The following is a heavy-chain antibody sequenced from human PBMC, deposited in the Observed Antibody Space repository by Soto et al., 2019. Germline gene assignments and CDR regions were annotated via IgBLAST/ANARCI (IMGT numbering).Heavy chain of an antibody. J-gene: IGHJ6*03. V-gene: IGHV4-59*01. CDR1: GGSISSSY. Sequence: SETLSLTCSVSGGSISSSYWSWIRQPPGKGLEWIGYMSYSGSTNYNPSLKSRVTISVDTSKTQFSLKLSSVTAADTALYYCARFLHYSYYYYMDVRGKGTTVTVSS. CDR2: MSYSGST. CDR3: ARFLHYSYYYYMDV.